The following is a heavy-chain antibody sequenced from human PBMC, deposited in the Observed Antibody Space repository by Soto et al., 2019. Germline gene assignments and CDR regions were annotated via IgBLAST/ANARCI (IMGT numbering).Heavy chain of an antibody. CDR3: AGRWGEGRVDY. J-gene: IGHJ4*02. Sequence: QVQLQELGPGLVKPSGTLSLTCAVSGGSISSSNWWSWVRQPPGKGLEWIGEIYHSGNTNYNPSLKXRXTXAXXKSRNQCSLTLSSVTAADTAVYYCAGRWGEGRVDYWGQGTLVTVSS. D-gene: IGHD3-10*01. CDR1: GGSISSSNW. V-gene: IGHV4-4*02. CDR2: IYHSGNT.